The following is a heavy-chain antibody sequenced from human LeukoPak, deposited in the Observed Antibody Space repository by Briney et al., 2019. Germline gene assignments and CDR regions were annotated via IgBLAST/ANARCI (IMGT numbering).Heavy chain of an antibody. CDR2: IYHGDSET. V-gene: IGHV5-51*01. Sequence: GESLKISCKGSGYSFTTNWIGWVRQMPFKGLEWMGIIYHGDSETRYSPSFQGQVTISADKSISTAYLQWSSLRASDTAMYCCVRSRGYSYGYSYYFDYWGQGTLVTVSS. CDR3: VRSRGYSYGYSYYFDY. J-gene: IGHJ4*02. CDR1: GYSFTTNW. D-gene: IGHD5-18*01.